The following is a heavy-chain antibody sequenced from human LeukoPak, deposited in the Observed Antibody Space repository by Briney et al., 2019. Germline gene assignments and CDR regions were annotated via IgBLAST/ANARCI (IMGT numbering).Heavy chain of an antibody. CDR3: AKDEGDYYGSGSYDY. J-gene: IGHJ4*02. V-gene: IGHV3-23*01. Sequence: PGGSLRLSCAASGFTFSSYAMSWVRQAPGKGLEWVSAISGSGGSTYYADSVKGRFTISRDNSKNTLYLQMNNLRAEDTAVYYCAKDEGDYYGSGSYDYWGQGTLVTVSS. D-gene: IGHD3-10*01. CDR1: GFTFSSYA. CDR2: ISGSGGST.